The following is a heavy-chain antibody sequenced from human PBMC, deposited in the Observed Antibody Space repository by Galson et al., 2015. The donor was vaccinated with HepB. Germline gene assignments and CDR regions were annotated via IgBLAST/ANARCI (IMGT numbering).Heavy chain of an antibody. CDR2: LSSHGDNE. CDR3: ARTFYFDY. V-gene: IGHV3-30*04. CDR1: GFTFSSYA. J-gene: IGHJ4*02. D-gene: IGHD3-16*01. Sequence: SCAASGFTFSSYAMNWVRQAPGKGLEWVAVLSSHGDNEYYADSVKGRFTISRDNSENTVYLQMHSLRVEDTAVYYCARTFYFDYWGQGTLVTVSS.